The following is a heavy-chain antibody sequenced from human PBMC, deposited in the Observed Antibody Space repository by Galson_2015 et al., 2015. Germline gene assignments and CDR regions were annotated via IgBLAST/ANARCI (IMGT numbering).Heavy chain of an antibody. CDR1: GGSISSGGYY. J-gene: IGHJ4*02. V-gene: IGHV4-31*03. Sequence: LSLTCTVSGGSISSGGYYWSWIRQHPGKGLEWIGYIYYSGSTYYNPSLKSRVTISVDTSKNQFSLKLSSVTAADTAVYYCARGNSGYDLSGFDYWGQGTLVTVSS. CDR3: ARGNSGYDLSGFDY. D-gene: IGHD5-12*01. CDR2: IYYSGST.